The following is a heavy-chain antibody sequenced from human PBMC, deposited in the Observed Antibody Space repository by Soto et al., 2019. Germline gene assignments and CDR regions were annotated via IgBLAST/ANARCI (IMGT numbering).Heavy chain of an antibody. V-gene: IGHV3-21*06. CDR2: ISSTTNYI. CDR1: GXTLTRYR. J-gene: IGHJ4*02. CDR3: ARESEDLTSNFDY. Sequence: GSLRLSCAASGXTLTRYRMNWVRRAPGKGLELVSSISSTTNYIYYGDSMKGRFTISRDNAKNSLYLEMNSLRAEDTDVYYCARESEDLTSNFDYWGQGTLGTVS.